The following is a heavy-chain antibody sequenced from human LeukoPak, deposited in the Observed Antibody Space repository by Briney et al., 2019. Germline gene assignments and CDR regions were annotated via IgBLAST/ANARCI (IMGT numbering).Heavy chain of an antibody. CDR1: GFTVSSNC. J-gene: IGHJ4*02. V-gene: IGHV3-53*01. D-gene: IGHD1-26*01. CDR3: ARGSGSYLY. CDR2: IYSTNRT. Sequence: TGGSLRLSCAASGFTVSSNCMIWVRQAPGKGLEWVSVIYSTNRTYHADSVKGRFTIPRDNSRNTLYLQMNSLRAEDTAVYYCARGSGSYLYWGQGTLVTVSA.